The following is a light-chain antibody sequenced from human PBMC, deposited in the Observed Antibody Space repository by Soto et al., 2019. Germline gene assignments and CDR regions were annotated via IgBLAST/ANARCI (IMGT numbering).Light chain of an antibody. CDR3: SSFTSSLTRVYV. CDR2: DVS. CDR1: SSDVGGYNY. V-gene: IGLV2-14*01. Sequence: QSALTQPASVSGSPGQSITISCTGTSSDVGGYNYVSWYQQLPGKAPKVMIYDVSNRPSGISNRFSGSKSGNTASLTISGLQAEDEADYYCSSFTSSLTRVYVFGTGTKVTVL. J-gene: IGLJ1*01.